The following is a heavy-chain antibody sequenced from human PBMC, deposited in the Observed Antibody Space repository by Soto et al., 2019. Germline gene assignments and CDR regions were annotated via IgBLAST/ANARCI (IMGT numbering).Heavy chain of an antibody. D-gene: IGHD4-17*01. CDR1: GFLFSTYA. Sequence: QPGGSLRLSCAASGFLFSTYAMNWVRQAPGKGLEWVAAISSTGGSTYYAESVRGRFSISRDNSINTLYLQMSSLRTEDTALYYCAHPRGYGVFDAVDIWGQGTMVTVSS. J-gene: IGHJ3*02. V-gene: IGHV3-23*01. CDR2: ISSTGGST. CDR3: AHPRGYGVFDAVDI.